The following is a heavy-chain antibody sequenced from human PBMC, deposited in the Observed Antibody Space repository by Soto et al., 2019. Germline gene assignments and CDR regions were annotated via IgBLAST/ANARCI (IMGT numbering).Heavy chain of an antibody. Sequence: EVQLLESGGGLVQPGGSLRLSCAASGFTLSNYGMNWVRQAPGKGLQWVSGISGSAGSTYYADSVKGRFTISRDNSKNTLYLQINTPRAEDRAVYYCAKAKYYDWGEGTLVSVSS. CDR1: GFTLSNYG. CDR2: ISGSAGST. J-gene: IGHJ4*02. D-gene: IGHD3-22*01. V-gene: IGHV3-23*01. CDR3: AKAKYYD.